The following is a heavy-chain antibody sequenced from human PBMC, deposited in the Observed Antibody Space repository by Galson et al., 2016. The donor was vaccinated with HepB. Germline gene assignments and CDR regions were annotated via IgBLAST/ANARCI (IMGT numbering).Heavy chain of an antibody. CDR2: IYDSGMT. CDR3: ARQTEVAVDNAFDL. CDR1: GGSISGSSRY. Sequence: ETLSLTCMVSGGSISGSSRYWGWIRQPPGKGLEWVGTIYDSGMTYGSLSLKSRVTISVDTSKNLFALRLSSVTAADTAVYYCARQTEVAVDNAFDLWGQGTMVTVSS. J-gene: IGHJ3*01. V-gene: IGHV4-39*01. D-gene: IGHD5-24*01.